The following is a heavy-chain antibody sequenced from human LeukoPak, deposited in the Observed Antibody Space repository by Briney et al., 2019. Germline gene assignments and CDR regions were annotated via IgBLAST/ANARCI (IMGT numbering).Heavy chain of an antibody. D-gene: IGHD3-10*01. Sequence: SETLSLTCTVSGGSISSNSYFWAWIRQPPGPGLQWVGSIYYTGTTYYNPSLKSRVTISVDTSENQFSLRLSSVTAADTAVYYCARLVSAAGSFDYWGQGTVVTVSS. CDR1: GGSISSNSYF. CDR3: ARLVSAAGSFDY. J-gene: IGHJ4*02. V-gene: IGHV4-39*01. CDR2: IYYTGTT.